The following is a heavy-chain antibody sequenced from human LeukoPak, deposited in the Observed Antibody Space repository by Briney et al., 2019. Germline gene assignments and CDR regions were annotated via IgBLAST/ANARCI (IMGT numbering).Heavy chain of an antibody. CDR3: ARVSWFPGTSYYYMDV. J-gene: IGHJ6*03. V-gene: IGHV4-59*01. CDR1: GVSISGYY. CDR2: IYYSGST. D-gene: IGHD1-1*01. Sequence: SETLSLTCTVSGVSISGYYWSWIRQPPGRGLEWIGYIYYSGSTHYNPSLKSRVTISVDTSKNQFSLNLSSVTAADTAVFYCARVSWFPGTSYYYMDVWGKGTTVTVSS.